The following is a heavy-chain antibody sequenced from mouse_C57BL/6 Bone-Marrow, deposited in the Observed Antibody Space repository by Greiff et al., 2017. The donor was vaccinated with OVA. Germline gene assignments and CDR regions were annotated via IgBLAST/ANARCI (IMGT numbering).Heavy chain of an antibody. V-gene: IGHV5-6*01. D-gene: IGHD2-4*01. Sequence: EVQGVESGGDLVKPGGSLKLSCAASGFTFSSYGMSWVRQTPDKRLEWVATISSGGSYTYYPDSVKGRFTISRDNAKNTLYLQMSSLKSEDTAMYYCARHKLSYYDPGAWFAYWGQGTLVTVSA. CDR1: GFTFSSYG. CDR3: ARHKLSYYDPGAWFAY. CDR2: ISSGGSYT. J-gene: IGHJ3*01.